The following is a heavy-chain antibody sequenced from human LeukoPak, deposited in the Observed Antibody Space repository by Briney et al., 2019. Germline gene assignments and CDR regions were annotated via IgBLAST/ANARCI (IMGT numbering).Heavy chain of an antibody. CDR1: GGSISSYY. V-gene: IGHV4-59*01. CDR3: ARGDYYYYMDV. J-gene: IGHJ6*03. CDR2: VYYSGST. Sequence: PSETLSLTCTVSGGSISSYYWSWIRQPPGKGLEWIGYVYYSGSTNYNPSLKSRVTISVDTSKNQFSLKLSSVTAADTAVYYCARGDYYYYMDVWGKGTTATVSS.